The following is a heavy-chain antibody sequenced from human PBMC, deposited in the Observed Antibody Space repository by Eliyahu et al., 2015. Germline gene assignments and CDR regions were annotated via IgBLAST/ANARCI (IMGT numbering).Heavy chain of an antibody. CDR1: GGSFXGYY. V-gene: IGHV4-34*01. Sequence: VQLQQWGAGLLKPSXTLSLXCAVYGGSFXGYYWXWIRXPPGKGLEWVGEINHSGSTNYNPSLKSRVTISVDTSKNQFSLKLSSVTAADTAVYYCARGHQRPGYCSGGSCPGWSYYYYGMDVWGQGTTVTVSS. CDR3: ARGHQRPGYCSGGSCPGWSYYYYGMDV. J-gene: IGHJ6*02. D-gene: IGHD2-15*01. CDR2: INHSGST.